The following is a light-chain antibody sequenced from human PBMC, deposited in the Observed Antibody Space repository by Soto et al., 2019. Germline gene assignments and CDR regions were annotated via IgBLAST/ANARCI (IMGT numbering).Light chain of an antibody. CDR3: QQRSNWPPALT. J-gene: IGKJ4*01. V-gene: IGKV3-11*01. CDR1: QSVSRY. CDR2: EAS. Sequence: EIVLTQSPATLSLSPGERATLSCRARQSVSRYLAWYQQKPGQAPRLLIFEASYRATGIPPRFSGSGSGTDFTLTISSLEPEDFAVYYCQQRSNWPPALTFGGGTKVEIK.